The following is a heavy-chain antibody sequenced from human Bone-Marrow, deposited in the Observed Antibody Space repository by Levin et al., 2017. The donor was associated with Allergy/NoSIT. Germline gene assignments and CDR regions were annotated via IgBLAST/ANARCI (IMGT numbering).Heavy chain of an antibody. Sequence: PGGSLRLSCAASGFTFSSYAMSWVRQAPGKGLEWVSAISGSGGSTYYADSVKGRFTISRDNSKNTLYLQMNSLRAEDTAVYYCAKDVEGLLGPVDTAMVINWGQGTLVTVSS. J-gene: IGHJ4*02. D-gene: IGHD5-18*01. CDR2: ISGSGGST. V-gene: IGHV3-23*01. CDR1: GFTFSSYA. CDR3: AKDVEGLLGPVDTAMVIN.